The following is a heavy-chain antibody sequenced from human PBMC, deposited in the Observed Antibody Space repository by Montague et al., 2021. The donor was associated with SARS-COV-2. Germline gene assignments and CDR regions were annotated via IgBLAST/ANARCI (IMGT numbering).Heavy chain of an antibody. CDR1: GFTFSSYA. CDR3: ASSRYSYGSAYYYYYGMDV. Sequence: SLRLSCAASGFTFSSYAMHWVRQAPGKGLEWVAVISYDGGNKYYADSVKGRFTISRDNSKNTLYLQMNSLRAEDTAVYYCASSRYSYGSAYYYYYGMDVWGQGTTVTVSS. CDR2: ISYDGGNK. D-gene: IGHD5-18*01. J-gene: IGHJ6*02. V-gene: IGHV3-30*04.